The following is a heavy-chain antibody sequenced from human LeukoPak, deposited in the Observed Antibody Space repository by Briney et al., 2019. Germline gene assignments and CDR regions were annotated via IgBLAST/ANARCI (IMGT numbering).Heavy chain of an antibody. Sequence: PPQTLSLTCSVSTAGSITGYHWNWIRQSAGEGLEWIGRADTTGNTKYNPSLKSRVIISVDTSNKQFSLKLTSVTAADTAVYYCARGGGDYVGWFDPWGQGTLVIVSS. D-gene: IGHD4-17*01. V-gene: IGHV4-4*07. J-gene: IGHJ5*02. CDR3: ARGGGDYVGWFDP. CDR2: ADTTGNT. CDR1: TAGSITGYH.